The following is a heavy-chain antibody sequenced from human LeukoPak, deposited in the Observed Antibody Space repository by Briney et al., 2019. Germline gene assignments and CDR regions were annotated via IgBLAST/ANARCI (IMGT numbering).Heavy chain of an antibody. CDR2: INHSGST. J-gene: IGHJ3*02. V-gene: IGHV4-34*01. Sequence: SETLSLTCTVSGGSISSYYWSWIRQPPGKGLEWIGEINHSGSTNYNPSLKSRVTISVDTSKNQFSLKLSSVTAADTAVYYCARHGSLTIFGVVIPYNPFDIWGQGTMVTVSS. CDR1: GGSISSYY. D-gene: IGHD3-3*01. CDR3: ARHGSLTIFGVVIPYNPFDI.